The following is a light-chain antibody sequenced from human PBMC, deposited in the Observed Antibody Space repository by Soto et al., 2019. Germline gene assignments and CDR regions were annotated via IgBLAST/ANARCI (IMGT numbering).Light chain of an antibody. J-gene: IGKJ2*03. V-gene: IGKV3-20*01. CDR2: DAS. Sequence: EIVLTQSPANLSLSPGERATLSCRASQSVSTNYLAWYQQKPGQAPRLLIYDASTRATGIPDRFSGSGSGTEFTLTIRRLEPEDFAVYYCQQYGSSPPYSFGQGTKLEIK. CDR1: QSVSTNY. CDR3: QQYGSSPPYS.